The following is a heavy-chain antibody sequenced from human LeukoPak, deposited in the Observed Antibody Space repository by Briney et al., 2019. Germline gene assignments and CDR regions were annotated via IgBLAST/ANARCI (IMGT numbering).Heavy chain of an antibody. J-gene: IGHJ4*02. CDR2: IYHTGSS. V-gene: IGHV4-38-2*02. D-gene: IGHD2-2*01. CDR1: GFSISSGYY. Sequence: SETLSLTCGVSGFSISSGYYWGWIRQPPGKGLEWIANIYHTGSSYYNPSLKGLVTISVDTSKNQFSLKLRSVTAADTAIYYCAREGGYCTGTSCPGWGQGTLVTVSS. CDR3: AREGGYCTGTSCPG.